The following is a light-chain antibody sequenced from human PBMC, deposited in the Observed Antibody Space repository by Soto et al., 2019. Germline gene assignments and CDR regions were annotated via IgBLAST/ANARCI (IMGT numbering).Light chain of an antibody. CDR3: QQYGSSPGT. CDR2: GAS. J-gene: IGKJ1*01. CDR1: QSVSSSY. Sequence: EIVLTQSPGTLSLSPGERATLSCRASQSVSSSYLAWYQQKPGQAPRLLIYGASSRATGIPDRFSGSGSGTDFTLTISRLEPEDFAVYYCQQYGSSPGTFGHGTKVEIX. V-gene: IGKV3-20*01.